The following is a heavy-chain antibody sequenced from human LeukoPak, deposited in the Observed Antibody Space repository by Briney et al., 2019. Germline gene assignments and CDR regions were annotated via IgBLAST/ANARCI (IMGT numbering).Heavy chain of an antibody. Sequence: GGSLRLSCAASGFTFSSYWMSWVRQAPGKGLEWVSVIYSGGSTYYADSVKGRFTISRDNSKNTLYLQMNSLRAEDTAVYYCARGRGYDYGDYEAFDYWGQGTLVTVSS. CDR3: ARGRGYDYGDYEAFDY. V-gene: IGHV3-53*01. J-gene: IGHJ4*02. CDR2: IYSGGST. D-gene: IGHD4-17*01. CDR1: GFTFSSYW.